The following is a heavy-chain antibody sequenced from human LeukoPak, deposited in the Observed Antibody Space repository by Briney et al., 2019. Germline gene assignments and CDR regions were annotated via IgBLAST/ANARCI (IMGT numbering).Heavy chain of an antibody. Sequence: SETLSLTCTVSGRSISSSSNYWGWIRQPPGKGLEWIGTIAYSGSTYYKPSLKSRVTRSVDTSKNQFSLKLSSVTAADTAVYYCARLTPYSGSPLGDYWGQGTLVTVSS. CDR1: GRSISSSSNY. CDR2: IAYSGST. CDR3: ARLTPYSGSPLGDY. J-gene: IGHJ4*02. V-gene: IGHV4-39*01. D-gene: IGHD1-26*01.